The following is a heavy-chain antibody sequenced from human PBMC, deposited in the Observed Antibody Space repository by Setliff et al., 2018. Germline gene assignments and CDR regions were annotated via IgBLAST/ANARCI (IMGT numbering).Heavy chain of an antibody. V-gene: IGHV4-4*07. CDR1: GGSISSCY. J-gene: IGHJ6*03. D-gene: IGHD6-19*01. CDR2: NYIGGSA. CDR3: ASEQCLDPPCSYYMDF. Sequence: KASETLSLTCTVSGGSISSCYWSGIRQPAGKGLEWIGYNYIGGSANYNPSLKSRVTMSIGTSKNQFSLNLISVTAADMALYYCASEQCLDPPCSYYMDFWAKGTPVTVSS.